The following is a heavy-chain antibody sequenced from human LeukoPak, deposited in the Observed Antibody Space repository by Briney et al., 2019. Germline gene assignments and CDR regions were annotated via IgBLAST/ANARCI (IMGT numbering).Heavy chain of an antibody. CDR2: ISGGGVNT. CDR3: AKTLGYSGYFSP. V-gene: IGHV3-23*01. D-gene: IGHD3-22*01. CDR1: GFTFTSYS. Sequence: GGSLRLSCAASGFTFTSYSMSWVRQAPGKGLEWVSAISGGGVNTYYADSVKGRFTISRDNSKNMLYLQMNSLRAEDTAVYYCAKTLGYSGYFSPWGQGTLVTVSS. J-gene: IGHJ5*02.